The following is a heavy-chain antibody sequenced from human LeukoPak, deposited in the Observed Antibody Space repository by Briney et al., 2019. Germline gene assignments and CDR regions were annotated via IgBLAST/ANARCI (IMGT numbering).Heavy chain of an antibody. CDR3: AREDHSMATATIGY. CDR2: ITAYNGNT. J-gene: IGHJ4*02. CDR1: GYTFTSYG. D-gene: IGHD2/OR15-2a*01. Sequence: ASVKVSCKASGYTFTSYGISWVRQAPGQGLEWMGWITAYNGNTNYAQKLQGRVTMSTDTSTSTAYMELRSLRSDGTAVYYCAREDHSMATATIGYWGQGTLVTVSS. V-gene: IGHV1-18*01.